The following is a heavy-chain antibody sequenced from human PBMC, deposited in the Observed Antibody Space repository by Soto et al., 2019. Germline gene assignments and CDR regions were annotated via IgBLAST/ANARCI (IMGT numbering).Heavy chain of an antibody. D-gene: IGHD2-8*01. J-gene: IGHJ4*02. V-gene: IGHV1-2*04. Sequence: ASVKVSCKASGYTFTGHFIHWVRQAPGQWLEWMGWINPDDGNTKYAQKFQGWVTMTRDTTISTAYMDLSRLTSDDTAVYFCAITCVNGATCYSDYWGQGTLVTVSS. CDR3: AITCVNGATCYSDY. CDR1: GYTFTGHF. CDR2: INPDDGNT.